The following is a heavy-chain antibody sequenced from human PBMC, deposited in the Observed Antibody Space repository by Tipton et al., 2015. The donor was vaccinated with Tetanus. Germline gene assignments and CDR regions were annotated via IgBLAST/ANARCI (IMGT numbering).Heavy chain of an antibody. V-gene: IGHV4-31*03. CDR1: GGSVRSGDYF. D-gene: IGHD6-6*01. CDR2: IYYSGST. CDR3: ARDQGGGRVVRLNWFDP. Sequence: TLSLTCTVSGGSVRSGDYFWNWIRQQPGKGPEWIGYIYYSGSTHYNPSLKGRVTMSVDTSKNHFSLKLSSVTAADTAVYYCARDQGGGRVVRLNWFDPWGQGILVTVSS. J-gene: IGHJ5*02.